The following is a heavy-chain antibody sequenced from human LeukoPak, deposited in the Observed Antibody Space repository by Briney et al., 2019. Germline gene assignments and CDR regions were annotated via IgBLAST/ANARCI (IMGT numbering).Heavy chain of an antibody. V-gene: IGHV4-59*01. D-gene: IGHD4-17*01. Sequence: SETLSLTCTVSGGSISSYYWSWIRQPPGKGLEWIGYIYYSGSTNYNPSLKSRVTISVDTSKNQFSLKLSSVTAADTAVYYCARQPTVTTKCYFDYWGQGTLVTVFS. CDR2: IYYSGST. J-gene: IGHJ4*02. CDR3: ARQPTVTTKCYFDY. CDR1: GGSISSYY.